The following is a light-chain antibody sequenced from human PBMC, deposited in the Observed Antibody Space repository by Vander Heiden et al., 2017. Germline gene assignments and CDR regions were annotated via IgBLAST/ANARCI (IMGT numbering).Light chain of an antibody. Sequence: DIVMTQSPVSLAVFLGERATNNCKSSQIVLYSSNNKNYLAWYQQKPGQPPKLLIYWAPTRESGVPDRFSGSGSGTDFTLTISSLQAEDVAVYYCQQYYSTLTFGGGTKVEIK. V-gene: IGKV4-1*01. CDR1: QIVLYSSNNKNY. CDR3: QQYYSTLT. CDR2: WAP. J-gene: IGKJ4*01.